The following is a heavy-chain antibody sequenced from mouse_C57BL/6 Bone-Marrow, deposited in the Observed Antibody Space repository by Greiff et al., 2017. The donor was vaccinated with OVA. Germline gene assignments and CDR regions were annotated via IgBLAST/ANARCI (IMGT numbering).Heavy chain of an antibody. J-gene: IGHJ2*01. D-gene: IGHD2-3*01. CDR3: ARGEDGD. V-gene: IGHV1-55*01. CDR1: GYTFTSYW. Sequence: QVQLQQPGAELVKPGASVKMSCKASGYTFTSYWITWVKQRPGQGLEWIGDIYPGCGSTNYNEKFKSKATLTVDTSSSTAFMQLSSRTAEDSAVEYCARGEDGDWGQGTTLTVSS. CDR2: IYPGCGST.